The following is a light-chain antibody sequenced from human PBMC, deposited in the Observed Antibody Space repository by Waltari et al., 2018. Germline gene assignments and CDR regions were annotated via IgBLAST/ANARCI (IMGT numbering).Light chain of an antibody. J-gene: IGKJ2*01. CDR3: QQYGSAPNT. Sequence: EIVLTQSPGTVSLSPGERVTLPCRASPTVVNNWLVWYQQKPGQAPRLLIYGPSIRATGIPDRFSGSGSGTDFTLTISRLEPEDFAVYYCQQYGSAPNTFGQGTKVEIK. CDR1: PTVVNNW. V-gene: IGKV3-20*01. CDR2: GPS.